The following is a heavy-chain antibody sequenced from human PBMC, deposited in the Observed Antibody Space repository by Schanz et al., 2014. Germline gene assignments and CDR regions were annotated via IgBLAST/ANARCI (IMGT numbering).Heavy chain of an antibody. Sequence: EVQLVESGGGLIQPGGSLRLSCAASGFTVSSNYMSWVRQAPGKGLEWVSVIYGGGNTYYADSGKGRFTISRDNPKNTLYLQMNSLRAEDTAVYYCARVGRGKWNYKTFDYWGQGTLVTVSS. CDR3: ARVGRGKWNYKTFDY. J-gene: IGHJ4*02. V-gene: IGHV3-53*01. CDR2: IYGGGNT. D-gene: IGHD1-7*01. CDR1: GFTVSSNY.